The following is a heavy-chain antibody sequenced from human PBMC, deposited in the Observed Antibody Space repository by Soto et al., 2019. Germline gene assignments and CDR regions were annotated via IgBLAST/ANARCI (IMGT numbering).Heavy chain of an antibody. D-gene: IGHD3-3*01. CDR1: GDSISSYY. CDR3: ARETITIFGVVTIDY. CDR2: IYYSGST. V-gene: IGHV4-59*12. J-gene: IGHJ4*02. Sequence: PSETLSLTCTVSGDSISSYYWSWIRQPPGKGLEWIGYIYYSGSTNYNPSLKSRVTISVDTSKNQFSLKLSSVTAADTAVYYCARETITIFGVVTIDYWGQGTLVTVSS.